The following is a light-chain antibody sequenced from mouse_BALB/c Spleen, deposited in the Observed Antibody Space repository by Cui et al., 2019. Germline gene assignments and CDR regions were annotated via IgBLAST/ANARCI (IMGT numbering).Light chain of an antibody. CDR1: SSVSY. V-gene: IGKV4-59*01. Sequence: QIVLTQSPAMMSASPGEKVTMTSSASSSVSYMHWYQQKSGTSPKRLIYDTSKLASGVPSRFSGSGSGTSYSLTISSMEAEDAATYYCQQWSSNPPTFGGGTKLEIK. CDR2: DTS. J-gene: IGKJ2*01. CDR3: QQWSSNPPT.